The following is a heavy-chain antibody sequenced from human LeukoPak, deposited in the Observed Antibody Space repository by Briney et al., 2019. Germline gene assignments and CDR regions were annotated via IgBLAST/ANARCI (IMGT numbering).Heavy chain of an antibody. CDR3: ARRGIRFYGLAV. D-gene: IGHD3-3*02. Sequence: PSETLSLTCSVSGGSISSYYWSWIRQPPGKGLEWIGYIYYSGTTNYSPSLESRVTISVDTSKNQFSLKLSSVTAADTAVYYCARRGIRFYGLAVWGQGTTVTVSS. J-gene: IGHJ6*02. V-gene: IGHV4-59*08. CDR1: GGSISSYY. CDR2: IYYSGTT.